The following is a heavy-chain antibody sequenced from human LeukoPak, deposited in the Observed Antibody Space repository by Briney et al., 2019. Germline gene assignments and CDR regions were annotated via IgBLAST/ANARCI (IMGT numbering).Heavy chain of an antibody. D-gene: IGHD5-18*01. V-gene: IGHV4-59*08. J-gene: IGHJ4*01. Sequence: SETLSLTCTVSGGSISSYYWSWIRQPAGKGLEWIGYIYYSGSTNYNPSLKSRVTISVDTSKNQFSLKLSSVTAADTAVYYCARRVPGPRGYSYGYLSYYFDYWGQGTLVTVSS. CDR3: ARRVPGPRGYSYGYLSYYFDY. CDR2: IYYSGST. CDR1: GGSISSYY.